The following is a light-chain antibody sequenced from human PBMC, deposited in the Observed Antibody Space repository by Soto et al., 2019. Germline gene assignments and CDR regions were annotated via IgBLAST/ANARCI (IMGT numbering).Light chain of an antibody. J-gene: IGLJ3*02. CDR2: LNSDGSH. Sequence: QPVLTQSPSASASPGASVKLTCTLSSGHSSYAIAWHQQQPEKGPRYLMKLNSDGSHSKGDGIPDRFSGSSSGAERYLTISSLQSEDEADYYCQTWGTGIPGVFGGGTKLTVL. CDR3: QTWGTGIPGV. CDR1: SGHSSYA. V-gene: IGLV4-69*01.